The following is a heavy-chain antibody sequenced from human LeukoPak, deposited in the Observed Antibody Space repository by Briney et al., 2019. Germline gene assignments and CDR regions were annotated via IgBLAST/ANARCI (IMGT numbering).Heavy chain of an antibody. CDR3: ASLRERSYYARGFDY. D-gene: IGHD1-26*01. CDR1: GGSFSGYY. J-gene: IGHJ4*02. V-gene: IGHV4-34*01. Sequence: PSETLSLTCAVYGGSFSGYYWSWIRQPPGKGLEWIGEINHSGSTNYNPSLKNRVTISVDTSKNQFSLKLSSVTAADTAVYYCASLRERSYYARGFDYWGQGTLVTVSS. CDR2: INHSGST.